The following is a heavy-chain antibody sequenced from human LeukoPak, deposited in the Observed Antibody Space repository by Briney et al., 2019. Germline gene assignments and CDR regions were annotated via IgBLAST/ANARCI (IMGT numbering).Heavy chain of an antibody. CDR3: ARSGREAIGELFK. CDR1: GFTFGSYR. D-gene: IGHD3-10*01. J-gene: IGHJ4*02. CDR2: ISSTGRDK. Sequence: GGSLRLSCTGPGFTFGSYRMNWARRAPGKGLEWIASISSTGRDKYYAGSVGGRFTISRDNAKNSLFLQMKSLRVEDTAIYYCARSGREAIGELFKWGQGTLVIVSS. V-gene: IGHV3-21*06.